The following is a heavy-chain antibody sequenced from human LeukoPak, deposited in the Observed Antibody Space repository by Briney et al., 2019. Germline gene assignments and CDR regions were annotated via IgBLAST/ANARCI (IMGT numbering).Heavy chain of an antibody. CDR2: LYYDGRDQ. D-gene: IGHD3-16*02. Sequence: GGSLRLSCAASGFIFNTYGIHWVRQAPGKGLEWVAVLYYDGRDQYYADSVSGRFTIFRDNSKNTVFLQMNSLRAEDTAVYYCATFTERENYHYTANLWGQGTLVIVS. J-gene: IGHJ4*02. V-gene: IGHV3-30*12. CDR1: GFIFNTYG. CDR3: ATFTERENYHYTANL.